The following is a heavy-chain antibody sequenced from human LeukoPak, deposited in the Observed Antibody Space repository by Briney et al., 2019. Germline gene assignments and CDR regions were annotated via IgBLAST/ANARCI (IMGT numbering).Heavy chain of an antibody. D-gene: IGHD6-13*01. Sequence: ASVKVSCKASGYTFTGYYIHWVRQAPGQGLEWMGWINPNSGGTSFAQKFQGRVTMTRDTSISTAYMELSRLRSDDTAVYYCARSVGGIAAAPFDYWGQGTLVSVSS. CDR3: ARSVGGIAAAPFDY. CDR2: INPNSGGT. V-gene: IGHV1-2*02. CDR1: GYTFTGYY. J-gene: IGHJ4*02.